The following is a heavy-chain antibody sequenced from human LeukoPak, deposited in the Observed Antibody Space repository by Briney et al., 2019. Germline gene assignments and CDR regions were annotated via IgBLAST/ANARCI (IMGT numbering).Heavy chain of an antibody. CDR2: INPNSGGT. CDR1: GYTFTGYY. J-gene: IGHJ6*03. Sequence: ASVKVSCKASGYTFTGYYMHWVRQAPGQGLEWRGWINPNSGGTNYAQKFQGKVAMTRDTSISTAYMELSRLRSDDTAVYYCARDSGGKRYYYYYYMDVWGKGTTVTVSS. CDR3: ARDSGGKRYYYYYYMDV. V-gene: IGHV1-2*02. D-gene: IGHD4-23*01.